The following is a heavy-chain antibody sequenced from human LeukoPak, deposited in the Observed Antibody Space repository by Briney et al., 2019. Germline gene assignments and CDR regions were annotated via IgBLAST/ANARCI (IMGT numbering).Heavy chain of an antibody. CDR1: GAFISTYY. J-gene: IGHJ4*02. CDR2: IQNSGTT. D-gene: IGHD6-13*01. CDR3: ARHGSSWSFDY. V-gene: IGHV4-59*08. Sequence: SETLSLTCTVSGAFISTYYWSWIRQPPGKGLEWIGYIQNSGTTNHNPSLQSRVTISVDMSKNQFSLRLSSVTAADTAVYYCARHGSSWSFDYWGQGTLVTASS.